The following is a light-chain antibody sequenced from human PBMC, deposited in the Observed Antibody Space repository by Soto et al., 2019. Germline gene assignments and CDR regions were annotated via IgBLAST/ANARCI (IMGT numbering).Light chain of an antibody. CDR1: SSDIGAYNF. CDR2: DVN. Sequence: QSVLTQPASVSGSPGQSITISCTGTSSDIGAYNFVSWYQQHPGKAPKLMLYDVNIRPSGVSNRFSGSKSGNTASLTTSGLQAEDEADYYCTSWTTSPTMIFGGGTKVTVL. CDR3: TSWTTSPTMI. V-gene: IGLV2-14*03. J-gene: IGLJ2*01.